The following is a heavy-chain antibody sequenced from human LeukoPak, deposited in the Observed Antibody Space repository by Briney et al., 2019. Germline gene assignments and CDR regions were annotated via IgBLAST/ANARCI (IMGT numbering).Heavy chain of an antibody. CDR2: IKSDGSST. J-gene: IGHJ4*02. Sequence: PGGSLRLSCAASGFTFSRYWMHWVRQAPGKGLVWVSCIKSDGSSTSPADSAKGRFTISRDNAKNTVYLQMNSLRAEDTAVHYCVRDNRSYNFDYWGQGTLVTVSS. CDR3: VRDNRSYNFDY. D-gene: IGHD1-26*01. V-gene: IGHV3-74*01. CDR1: GFTFSRYW.